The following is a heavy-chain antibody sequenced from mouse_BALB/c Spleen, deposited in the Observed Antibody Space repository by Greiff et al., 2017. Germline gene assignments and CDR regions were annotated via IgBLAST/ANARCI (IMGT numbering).Heavy chain of an antibody. CDR1: GFTFTDYY. CDR3: ARDMDGYYPAWFAY. Sequence: EVHLVESGGGLVQPGGSLRLSCATSGFTFTDYYMSWVRQPPGKALEWLGFIRNKANGYTTEYSASVKGRFTISRDNSQSILYLQMNTLRAEDSATYDCARDMDGYYPAWFAYWGQGTLVTVSA. CDR2: IRNKANGYTT. J-gene: IGHJ3*01. D-gene: IGHD2-3*01. V-gene: IGHV7-3*02.